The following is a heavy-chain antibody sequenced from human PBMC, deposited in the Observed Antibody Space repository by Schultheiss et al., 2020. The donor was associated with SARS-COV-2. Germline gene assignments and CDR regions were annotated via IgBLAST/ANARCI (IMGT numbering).Heavy chain of an antibody. CDR1: GYSFTSYW. CDR3: ARATYYYDSSGWSWFDP. CDR2: IYPGDSDT. D-gene: IGHD3-22*01. Sequence: GGSLRLSCKGSGYSFTSYWIGWVRQMPGKGLEWMGIIYPGDSDTRYSPSFQGQVTISADKSISTAYLQWSSLKASDTAMYYCARATYYYDSSGWSWFDPWGQGTLVTVSS. V-gene: IGHV5-51*01. J-gene: IGHJ5*02.